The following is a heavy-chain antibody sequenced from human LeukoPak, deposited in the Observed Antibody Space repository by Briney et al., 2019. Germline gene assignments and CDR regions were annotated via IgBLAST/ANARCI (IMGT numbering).Heavy chain of an antibody. V-gene: IGHV3-30-3*01. J-gene: IGHJ4*02. CDR2: ISYDGSNK. CDR1: GFTFSSYA. CDR3: ARGGVVRQWLVRSPLFDY. D-gene: IGHD6-19*01. Sequence: GGSLRLSCAASGFTFSSYAMHWVRQAPGKGLEWVAVISYDGSNKYYADSVKGRFTISRDNSKNTLYLQMNSLRAEDTAVYYCARGGVVRQWLVRSPLFDYWGQGTLVTVSS.